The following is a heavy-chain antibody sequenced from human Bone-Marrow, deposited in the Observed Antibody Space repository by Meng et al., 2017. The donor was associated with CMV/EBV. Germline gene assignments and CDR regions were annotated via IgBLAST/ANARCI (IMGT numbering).Heavy chain of an antibody. CDR3: ARVGPKGYYGSGSYYNILDYFDY. CDR1: GGSISGSSYY. V-gene: IGHV4-39*07. CDR2: IYYIGST. J-gene: IGHJ4*02. Sequence: GSLRLSCPVLGGSISGSSYYWGWIRQPPGKGLEWIGSIYYIGSTCYNPSLKSRVTITGDTSKNQFSLKLSSVTAADTAVYYCARVGPKGYYGSGSYYNILDYFDYWGQGALVTVSS. D-gene: IGHD3-10*01.